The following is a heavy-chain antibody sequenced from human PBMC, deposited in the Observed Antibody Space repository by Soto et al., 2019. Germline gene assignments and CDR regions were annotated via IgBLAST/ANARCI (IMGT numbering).Heavy chain of an antibody. CDR1: GFTFSAYD. J-gene: IGHJ6*02. D-gene: IGHD2-15*01. CDR3: ARAYSGRLSRRADHYFAMYV. Sequence: PGESLRLSSAASGFTFSAYDMHWVRQTTGKGMEWVSAIGAADDPYYLGSVKGRFTISRESAKNSLYLQMNSLRAEDTAVYYCARAYSGRLSRRADHYFAMYVRGQRYTVPVS. CDR2: IGAADDP. V-gene: IGHV3-13*05.